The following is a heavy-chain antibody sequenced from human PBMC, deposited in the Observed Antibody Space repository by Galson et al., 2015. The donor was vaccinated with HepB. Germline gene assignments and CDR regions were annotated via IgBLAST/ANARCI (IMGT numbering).Heavy chain of an antibody. CDR2: INAGNGNT. D-gene: IGHD3-3*02. V-gene: IGHV1-3*01. CDR3: ARDAGISVVGFDY. Sequence: SVKVSCKASGYTFTSYAMHWVRQAPGQRLEWMGWINAGNGNTKYSQKFQGRVTITRDTSASTAYMELSSLRSEDTAVYCCARDAGISVVGFDYWGQGTLVTVSS. J-gene: IGHJ4*02. CDR1: GYTFTSYA.